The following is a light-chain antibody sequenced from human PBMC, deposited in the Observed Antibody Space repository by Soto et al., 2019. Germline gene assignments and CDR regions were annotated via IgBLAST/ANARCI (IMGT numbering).Light chain of an antibody. V-gene: IGLV2-8*01. CDR1: SSDVGGYNY. J-gene: IGLJ3*02. Sequence: QSVLTQPPSASGSPGQSVTISCTGTSSDVGGYNYVSWYQQHPGKAPKLMMYEVTKRPSGVPDRFSGSKSGNTASLTVSGLLAEDEADYYCSSHAGIINVVFGGGTKLTVL. CDR3: SSHAGIINVV. CDR2: EVT.